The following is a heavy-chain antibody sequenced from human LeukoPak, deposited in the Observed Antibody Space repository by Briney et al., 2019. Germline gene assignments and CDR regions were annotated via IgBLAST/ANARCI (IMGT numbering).Heavy chain of an antibody. CDR2: INPNSGGT. J-gene: IGHJ5*02. CDR1: GHTSTTYA. V-gene: IGHV1-2*04. Sequence: PEASVTVSCKASGHTSTTYAIHWVRQAPGQGLEWMGWINPNSGGTNYAQKFQGWVTMTRDKSISAAYMELSRVRSDDTAVYYCARVVDTAMVPWFDPWGQGTMVSVSS. D-gene: IGHD5-18*01. CDR3: ARVVDTAMVPWFDP.